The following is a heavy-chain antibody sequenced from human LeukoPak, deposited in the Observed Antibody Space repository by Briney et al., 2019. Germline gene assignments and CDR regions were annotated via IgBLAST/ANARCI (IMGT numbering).Heavy chain of an antibody. CDR3: TKGNGGTPFDH. Sequence: GGSLRLSCAASGFTFDRYDMHWVRQATGKGLEWVSGITWDSGAIDYADPVKGRFTISRDNAKNSLYLQMNSLRAEDTAWYYCTKGNGGTPFDHWGQGTLVTVSS. CDR2: ITWDSGAI. CDR1: GFTFDRYD. V-gene: IGHV3-9*01. D-gene: IGHD3-16*01. J-gene: IGHJ4*02.